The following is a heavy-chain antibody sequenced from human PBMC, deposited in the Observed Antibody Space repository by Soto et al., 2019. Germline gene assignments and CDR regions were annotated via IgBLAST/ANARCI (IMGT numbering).Heavy chain of an antibody. CDR3: AKDFLGVVPDAFDI. CDR2: VRGSGDIT. D-gene: IGHD3-16*01. Sequence: EMQLLESGGGLVQPGGSLRLSCAATGFTFSSFAMTWVRQAPGRGLEWVSGVRGSGDITSYANSVKGRFTISRDNSKNTLYFQMNSLRADDTALYYCAKDFLGVVPDAFDIWGQGTMVTVSS. J-gene: IGHJ3*02. CDR1: GFTFSSFA. V-gene: IGHV3-23*01.